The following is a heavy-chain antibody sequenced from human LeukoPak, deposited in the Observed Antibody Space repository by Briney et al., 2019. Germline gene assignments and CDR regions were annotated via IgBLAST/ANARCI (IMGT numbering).Heavy chain of an antibody. Sequence: QTGGSLRLSCVASGFTFSSYEMNWVRQAPGKGLEWVSYITSGSAIYYSDSVKGRFTISRDNTKNSLYLQMNSLRAEDTAVYYCARERAYCGGDCLDYWGQGTLVTVSS. D-gene: IGHD2-21*01. CDR3: ARERAYCGGDCLDY. CDR2: ITSGSAI. CDR1: GFTFSSYE. V-gene: IGHV3-48*03. J-gene: IGHJ4*02.